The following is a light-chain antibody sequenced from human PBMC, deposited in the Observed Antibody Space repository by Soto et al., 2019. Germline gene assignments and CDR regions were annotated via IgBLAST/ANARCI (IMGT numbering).Light chain of an antibody. V-gene: IGKV3-15*01. CDR2: GAS. Sequence: IVLTQSPGTLSLSPGEGATLSCRTSESVTDSQLAWYQHKPGQAPRLLIYGASRRATGFPGRFSGSGSGTDFTLTISSLQSEDLAVYYCQQYNNWPWTFGQGTKVDIK. CDR3: QQYNNWPWT. J-gene: IGKJ1*01. CDR1: ESVTDSQ.